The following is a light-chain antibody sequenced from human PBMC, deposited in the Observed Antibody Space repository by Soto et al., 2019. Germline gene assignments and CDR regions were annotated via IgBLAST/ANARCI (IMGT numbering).Light chain of an antibody. J-gene: IGLJ1*01. V-gene: IGLV3-21*02. Sequence: SYELTQPPSVSVAPGQTARITCGGNNIGSKSGHWYQQKPGQAPVLVVYGDSDRPSGIPERFSGSNAGNTATLTISRVEAGDEAYYYCQVWDSSSDRHVCGTGTKLTVL. CDR3: QVWDSSSDRHV. CDR1: NIGSKS. CDR2: GDS.